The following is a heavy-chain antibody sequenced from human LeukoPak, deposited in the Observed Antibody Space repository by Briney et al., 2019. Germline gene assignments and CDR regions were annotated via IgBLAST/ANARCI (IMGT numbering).Heavy chain of an antibody. J-gene: IGHJ4*02. CDR3: ARAPPRGSYYRGYFDY. Sequence: SADTLSLICTLSGRSISSYYWSWIRHAPGKGLEWLGYIYYSGSTTYNPSLKSRVTISVDTSKNQFSLNLSSVTAADTAVYYCARAPPRGSYYRGYFDYWGQGTLVTVSS. CDR2: IYYSGST. V-gene: IGHV4-59*07. CDR1: GRSISSYY. D-gene: IGHD3-10*01.